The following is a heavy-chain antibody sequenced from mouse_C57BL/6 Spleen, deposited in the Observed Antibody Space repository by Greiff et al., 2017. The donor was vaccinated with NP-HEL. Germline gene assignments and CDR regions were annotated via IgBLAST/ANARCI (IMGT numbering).Heavy chain of an antibody. V-gene: IGHV2-5*01. Sequence: QVQLKQSGPGLVQPSQSLSITCTVSGFSLTSYGVHWVRQSPGKGLEWLGVIWRGGSTDYNAAFMSRLSITKDNSKSQVFFKMNSLQADDTAIYYCAKSGYSNYSYWYFDVWGTGTTVTVSS. CDR1: GFSLTSYG. J-gene: IGHJ1*03. CDR3: AKSGYSNYSYWYFDV. CDR2: IWRGGST. D-gene: IGHD2-5*01.